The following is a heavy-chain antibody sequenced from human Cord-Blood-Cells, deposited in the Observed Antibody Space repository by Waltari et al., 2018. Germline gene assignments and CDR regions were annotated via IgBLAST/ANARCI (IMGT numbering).Heavy chain of an antibody. V-gene: IGHV1-3*01. D-gene: IGHD3-10*01. CDR1: GYTFTSYA. Sequence: QVQLVQSGAEVKKPGASVKVSCKASGYTFTSYAMHWVRQAPGQRLEWMGWINAGNGNTKYSQKFQGRVTITRDTSASTAYMELSSLRSEDTAVYYCARDRGEGIGDWYFDLWGRGTLVTVSS. CDR2: INAGNGNT. CDR3: ARDRGEGIGDWYFDL. J-gene: IGHJ2*01.